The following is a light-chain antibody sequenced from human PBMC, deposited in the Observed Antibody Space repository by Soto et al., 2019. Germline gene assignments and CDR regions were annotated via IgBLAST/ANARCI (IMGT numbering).Light chain of an antibody. Sequence: DIQMTQSPSTLSVSVGDRVTITCRASQSISSWLAWYQQKPGKAPKLLIYDASSLESGVPSRFSGSGSGTEFTLTISSLQPDDFATYYCQQYNSYSRTFGQGTKVDI. J-gene: IGKJ1*01. CDR3: QQYNSYSRT. CDR2: DAS. CDR1: QSISSW. V-gene: IGKV1-5*01.